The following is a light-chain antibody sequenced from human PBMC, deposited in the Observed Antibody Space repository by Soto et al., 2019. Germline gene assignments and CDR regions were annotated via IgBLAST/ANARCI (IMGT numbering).Light chain of an antibody. CDR3: CSYTSISSFYV. CDR1: SSDVGGYDY. Sequence: QSALTQPAFVSGSPGQSITISCTGTSSDVGGYDYVSWYQQHPGKAPKLMIYDVSNRPSGVSTRFSGSKSGNTASLTISGLQSEDEADYYCCSYTSISSFYVFGTGTKLTVL. V-gene: IGLV2-14*01. CDR2: DVS. J-gene: IGLJ1*01.